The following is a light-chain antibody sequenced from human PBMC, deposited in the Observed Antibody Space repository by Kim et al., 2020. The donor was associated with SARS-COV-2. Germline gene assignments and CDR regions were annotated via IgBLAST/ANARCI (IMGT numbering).Light chain of an antibody. CDR2: DAS. Sequence: EIVLTQSPATLSLSPGERATLSCRASQTVTSYLAWYQQKPGQAPRLLIHDASSRATGVPARFSVSGSGTDFTLTISSLEPEDFAVYYCQQRTNLITFGPGTRLEIK. CDR1: QTVTSY. CDR3: QQRTNLIT. V-gene: IGKV3-11*01. J-gene: IGKJ5*01.